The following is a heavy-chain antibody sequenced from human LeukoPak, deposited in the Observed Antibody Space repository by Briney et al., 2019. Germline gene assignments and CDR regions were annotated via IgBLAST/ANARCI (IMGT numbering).Heavy chain of an antibody. CDR3: ARDFSEYSSPGGAFDI. D-gene: IGHD6-6*01. V-gene: IGHV1-46*01. CDR2: INPSGGST. Sequence: ASVKVSCKASGYTFTSYYMHWVRQAPGQGLEWMGIINPSGGSTSYAQKFQGRVTMTRDTSTSTVYMELSSLRSEDTAVYYCARDFSEYSSPGGAFDIRGQGTMVTVSS. CDR1: GYTFTSYY. J-gene: IGHJ3*02.